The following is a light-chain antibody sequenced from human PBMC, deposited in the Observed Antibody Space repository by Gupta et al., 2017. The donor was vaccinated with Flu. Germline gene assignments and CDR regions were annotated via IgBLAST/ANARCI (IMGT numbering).Light chain of an antibody. J-gene: IGLJ1*01. Sequence: QSALTQPASVSGSPGQSITISCTGTSSDVGSYNLVSWYQQHPGKAPKLIICEVTKRPSGISNRFSGYKSGSTASLTISGLQAEDEADYYCCSYIPSSSTVFGTGTKVTVL. V-gene: IGLV2-23*02. CDR3: CSYIPSSSTV. CDR1: SSDVGSYNL. CDR2: EVT.